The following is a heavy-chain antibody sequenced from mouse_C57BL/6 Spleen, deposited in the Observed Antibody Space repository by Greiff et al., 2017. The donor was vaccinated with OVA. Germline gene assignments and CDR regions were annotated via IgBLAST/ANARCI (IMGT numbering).Heavy chain of an antibody. Sequence: VKLQESGAELMKPGASVKLSCKATGYTFTGYWIEWVQQRPGHGLEWIGEILPGSGSSNYNENFKGKATFTADTSSNTAYVQLSSRTTEDYAIYYCARSITTVVNAMDYWGQGTSVTVSS. D-gene: IGHD1-1*01. CDR2: ILPGSGSS. V-gene: IGHV1-9*01. CDR3: ARSITTVVNAMDY. CDR1: GYTFTGYW. J-gene: IGHJ4*01.